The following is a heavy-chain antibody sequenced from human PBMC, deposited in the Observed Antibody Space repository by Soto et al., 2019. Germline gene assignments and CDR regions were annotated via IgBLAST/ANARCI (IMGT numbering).Heavy chain of an antibody. CDR3: GRPRSSPRGDDA. V-gene: IGHV4-4*07. Sequence: PWETLSLTCTVSGGSISSYYWSWIRQPAGKGLEWIGRIYTSGSTNCNPSLKSRVTMSVDTSKNQFSLKLSSVTAADTAVYYCGRPRSSPRGDDAWAEGTLDPVS. J-gene: IGHJ5*02. CDR1: GGSISSYY. D-gene: IGHD3-10*01. CDR2: IYTSGST.